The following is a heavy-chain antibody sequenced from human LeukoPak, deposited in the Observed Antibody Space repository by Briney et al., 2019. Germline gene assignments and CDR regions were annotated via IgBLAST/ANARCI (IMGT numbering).Heavy chain of an antibody. Sequence: PSGTLSLTCAVSGGSISSSNWWTWVRQAPGKGLEWVSGIGSGSGGRTYYADSVKGRFSISRDNSRDTLNLQMNSLRAEDTAIYYCVQSTAWYRSSWYLIYWGQGILVTVSS. CDR2: IGSGSGGRT. CDR1: GGSISSSN. CDR3: VQSTAWYRSSWYLIY. J-gene: IGHJ4*02. D-gene: IGHD6-13*01. V-gene: IGHV3-23*01.